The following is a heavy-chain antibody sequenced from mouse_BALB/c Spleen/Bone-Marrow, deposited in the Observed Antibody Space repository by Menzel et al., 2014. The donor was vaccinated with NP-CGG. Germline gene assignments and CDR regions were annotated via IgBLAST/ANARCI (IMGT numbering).Heavy chain of an antibody. CDR3: ARRYYGSTFDY. D-gene: IGHD1-1*01. Sequence: VHLVESGAELARPGASVKMSCKASGYTFTSYTMHWVKQRPGQGLEWIGYINPSSGYTNYNQKFKDKATLTADKSSSTAYMQLSSLTSEDSAVYHCARRYYGSTFDYWGQGTTSHSLL. V-gene: IGHV1-4*01. CDR2: INPSSGYT. J-gene: IGHJ2*01. CDR1: GYTFTSYT.